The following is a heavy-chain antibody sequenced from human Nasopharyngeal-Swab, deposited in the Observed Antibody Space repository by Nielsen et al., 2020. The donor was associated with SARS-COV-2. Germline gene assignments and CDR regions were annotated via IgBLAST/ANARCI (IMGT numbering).Heavy chain of an antibody. V-gene: IGHV3-7*01. CDR1: GFTFSSYW. Sequence: GESLKISCAASGFTFSSYWMSWVRQAPGKGLEWVANIKQDGSEKYYVDSVKGRFTISRDNSKNTLYLQMGSLRAEDMAVYYCARGDANCGGDCYDSWGQGTLVTVSS. D-gene: IGHD2-21*01. J-gene: IGHJ4*02. CDR2: IKQDGSEK. CDR3: ARGDANCGGDCYDS.